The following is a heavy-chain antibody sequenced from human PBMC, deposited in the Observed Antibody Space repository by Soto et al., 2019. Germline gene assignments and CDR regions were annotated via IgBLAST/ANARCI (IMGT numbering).Heavy chain of an antibody. CDR2: TASRAESYTT. D-gene: IGHD2-8*02. V-gene: IGHV3-72*01. CDR1: GFTFSDHF. J-gene: IGHJ6*02. CDR3: GREHCTGSSRPRAHSGLDV. Sequence: GGSLRLSCAASGFTFSDHFMDWVRQAPGKGLEWVGRTASRAESYTTGYAASVKGRFTISRDDSKNSLYLQMNSLKTEDTAVYYCGREHCTGSSRPRAHSGLDVWGQGTTVTVSS.